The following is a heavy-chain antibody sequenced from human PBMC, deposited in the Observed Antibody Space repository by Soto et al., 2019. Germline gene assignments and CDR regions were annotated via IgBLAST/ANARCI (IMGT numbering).Heavy chain of an antibody. V-gene: IGHV4-30-4*01. CDR1: GGSISSGGYD. CDR3: ARGPSGDKVDY. CDR2: IYNSGNT. D-gene: IGHD1-26*01. Sequence: QVQLQESGPGLVEPSQTLSLTCTVSGGSISSGGYDWSWIRQPPGKDLEWIGHIYNSGNTYSNPSRKSRVTISVDTSKNHFSLKLSSVTAADTAVYYCARGPSGDKVDYWGQGTLVTVSS. J-gene: IGHJ4*02.